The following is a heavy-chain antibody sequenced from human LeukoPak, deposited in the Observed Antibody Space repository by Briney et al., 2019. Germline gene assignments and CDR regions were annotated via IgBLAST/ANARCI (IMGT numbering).Heavy chain of an antibody. CDR3: ATLQTYYDFWSGYRMLEREFPSYYYYYGMDV. J-gene: IGHJ6*02. CDR2: FDPEDGET. CDR1: GYTLTELS. V-gene: IGHV1-24*01. Sequence: ASVKVSCKVSGYTLTELSMRWVRQAPGKGLEWMGGFDPEDGETIYAQKFQGRVTMTEDTSTDTAYMELSSLRSEDTAVYYCATLQTYYDFWSGYRMLEREFPSYYYYYGMDVWGQGTTVTVSS. D-gene: IGHD3-3*01.